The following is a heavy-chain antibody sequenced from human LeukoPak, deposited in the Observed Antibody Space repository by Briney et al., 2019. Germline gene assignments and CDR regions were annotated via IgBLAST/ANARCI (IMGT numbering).Heavy chain of an antibody. CDR1: GFAFSRYE. J-gene: IGHJ4*02. Sequence: PGGSLRLSCVASGFAFSRYEINWVRQAPGKGVEWVSYISSSGSTIYHADSVKGRFTISRDNAKNSLYLQMNSLRAEDTAVYYCARDRGLRFLEWLSFDYWGQGTLVTVS. CDR2: ISSSGSTI. CDR3: ARDRGLRFLEWLSFDY. D-gene: IGHD3-3*01. V-gene: IGHV3-48*03.